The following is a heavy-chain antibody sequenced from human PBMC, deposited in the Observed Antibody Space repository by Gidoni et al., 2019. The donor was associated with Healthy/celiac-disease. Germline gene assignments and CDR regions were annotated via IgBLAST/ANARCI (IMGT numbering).Heavy chain of an antibody. Sequence: QVQLQESGPGLVKPSETLSLTCTVSGVSISSYYWSWIRPPPGKGLEWIGYIYYSGSTNYNPSLKSRVTISVDTSKNQFSLKLSSVTAADTAVYYCARLGYGDYFYAFDIWGQGTMVTVSS. J-gene: IGHJ3*02. V-gene: IGHV4-59*08. CDR1: GVSISSYY. CDR3: ARLGYGDYFYAFDI. D-gene: IGHD4-17*01. CDR2: IYYSGST.